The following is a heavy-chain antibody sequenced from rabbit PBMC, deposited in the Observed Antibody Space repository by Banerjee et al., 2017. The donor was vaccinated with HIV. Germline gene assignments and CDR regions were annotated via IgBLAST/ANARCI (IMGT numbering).Heavy chain of an antibody. Sequence: EESGGDLVKPEGSLTLTCTASGFSFSSSYWICWVRQAPGKGLEWIACIGAGSNSAYYATWAKGRFTISKTSSTTVTLQMTSLTAADTATYFCARDAGYAGSNLWGPGTLVTVS. V-gene: IGHV1S45*01. D-gene: IGHD4-2*01. CDR3: ARDAGYAGSNL. CDR2: IGAGSNSA. CDR1: GFSFSSSYW. J-gene: IGHJ4*01.